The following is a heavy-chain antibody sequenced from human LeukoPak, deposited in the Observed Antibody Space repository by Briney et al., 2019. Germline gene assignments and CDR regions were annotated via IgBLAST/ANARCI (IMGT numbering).Heavy chain of an antibody. CDR2: MHSNGRT. CDR1: GCSITSHY. D-gene: IGHD3-3*01. J-gene: IGHJ2*01. Sequence: SETLSLTCTVSGCSITSHYWSWIRQAPGKGLEWVGHMHSNGRTNYKSSLQSRVTISLDTSRNQFSLKMTSVTAADTAVYFCAGETIMIFGVGLGYFDLWGRGTLVTVSS. V-gene: IGHV4-59*11. CDR3: AGETIMIFGVGLGYFDL.